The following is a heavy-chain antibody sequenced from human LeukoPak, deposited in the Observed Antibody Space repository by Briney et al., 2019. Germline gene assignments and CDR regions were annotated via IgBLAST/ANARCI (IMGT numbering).Heavy chain of an antibody. V-gene: IGHV4-39*07. CDR1: GGSISSSNSY. Sequence: PSETLSLTCTVSGGSISSSNSYWGWLRQSPGTGLEWIGNIYSSGSTYYNPSLRSRVTISIHTSENQFSLKLSSVTAADTAVYYCARKREGPTTGIDYWGQGTLVTVSS. D-gene: IGHD1-26*01. CDR2: IYSSGST. J-gene: IGHJ4*02. CDR3: ARKREGPTTGIDY.